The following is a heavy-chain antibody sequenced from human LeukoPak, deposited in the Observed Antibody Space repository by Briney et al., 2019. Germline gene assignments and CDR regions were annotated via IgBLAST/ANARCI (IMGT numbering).Heavy chain of an antibody. J-gene: IGHJ4*02. Sequence: GGSLILSCSASGFTFSSYAMNWVRQAPGKGLEYVSAITSNGGNTYYADSVKGRFTISRDNSKNTLYLQMSSLRAEDTAVYYCVKGRCSGSSCYGGDYWGQGTLVTVSS. D-gene: IGHD2-2*01. CDR1: GFTFSSYA. CDR3: VKGRCSGSSCYGGDY. CDR2: ITSNGGNT. V-gene: IGHV3-64D*06.